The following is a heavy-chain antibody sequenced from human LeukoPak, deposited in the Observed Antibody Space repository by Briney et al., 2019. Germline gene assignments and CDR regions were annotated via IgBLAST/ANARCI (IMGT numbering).Heavy chain of an antibody. Sequence: SGGSLRLSCAASVFTVSSNYMNCVRQAPGKGLEWVSVIYNDGGTYYADSVKGRFTISRDNSKNTLYLQMNSLRAEDTAVYYCGTSRSRTSGFDYWGQGTLVTVSS. D-gene: IGHD2-8*02. CDR3: GTSRSRTSGFDY. J-gene: IGHJ4*02. V-gene: IGHV3-53*01. CDR2: IYNDGGT. CDR1: VFTVSSNY.